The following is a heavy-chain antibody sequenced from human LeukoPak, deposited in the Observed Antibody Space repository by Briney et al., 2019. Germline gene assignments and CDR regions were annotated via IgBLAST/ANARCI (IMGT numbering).Heavy chain of an antibody. D-gene: IGHD6-19*01. J-gene: IGHJ4*02. Sequence: GGSLRLSCAASGFTFSSYGMHWVRQAPGKGLEWVAFIRYDGSNKYYADSVKSRFTISRDNSKNTLYLQMNSLRAEDTAVYYCAKSPRSIAVVDYWGQGTLVTVSS. CDR1: GFTFSSYG. V-gene: IGHV3-30*02. CDR3: AKSPRSIAVVDY. CDR2: IRYDGSNK.